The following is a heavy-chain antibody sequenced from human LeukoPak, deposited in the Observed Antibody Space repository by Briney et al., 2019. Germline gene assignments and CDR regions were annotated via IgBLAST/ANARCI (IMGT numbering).Heavy chain of an antibody. Sequence: GGSLRLSCAASGFTFSTYAMNWVRQAPGKGLNWVSGISGSGDSTFYADSVKGRFTISRDNSKKTLYLQMNSLRADDTAVYYCAKDARWLAPGTFDIWGQGTMVTV. CDR1: GFTFSTYA. CDR3: AKDARWLAPGTFDI. D-gene: IGHD6-19*01. V-gene: IGHV3-23*01. CDR2: ISGSGDST. J-gene: IGHJ3*02.